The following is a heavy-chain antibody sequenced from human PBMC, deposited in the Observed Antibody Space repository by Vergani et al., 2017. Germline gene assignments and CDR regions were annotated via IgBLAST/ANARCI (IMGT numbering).Heavy chain of an antibody. D-gene: IGHD2-21*02. V-gene: IGHV4-34*01. CDR3: ARATVGKFVVVTAIQLASGGSRTNWLDP. Sequence: QVQLQQWGAGLLKPSETLSLTCAVYGGSFSGYYWSWIRQPPGKGLAWIGEINHSGSPNYNPSLKSRVTISVDTSKNQFPLKLVSVTAEEPGVYDCARATVGKFVVVTAIQLASGGSRTNWLDPWGQGTLVTVSS. CDR2: INHSGSP. CDR1: GGSFSGYY. J-gene: IGHJ5*02.